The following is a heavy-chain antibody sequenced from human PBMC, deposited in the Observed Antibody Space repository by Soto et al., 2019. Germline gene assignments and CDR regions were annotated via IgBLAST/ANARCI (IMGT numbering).Heavy chain of an antibody. CDR3: ARAEHPYYYDSSGPFDY. V-gene: IGHV3-30-3*01. Sequence: QAGGSLRLSCAASGFTFSSYAMHWVRQAPGKGLEWVAVISYDGSNKYYADSVKGRFTISRDNSKNTLYLQMNSLRAEDTAVYYCARAEHPYYYDSSGPFDYWGQGTLVTVSS. CDR1: GFTFSSYA. J-gene: IGHJ4*02. CDR2: ISYDGSNK. D-gene: IGHD3-22*01.